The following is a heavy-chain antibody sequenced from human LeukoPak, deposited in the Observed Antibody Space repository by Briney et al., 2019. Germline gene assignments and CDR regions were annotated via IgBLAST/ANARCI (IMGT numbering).Heavy chain of an antibody. D-gene: IGHD4-17*01. CDR3: ARDNRDYGDYVIYYYGIDV. Sequence: GGSLRLSFAASGFTFSSYEMNWVRQAPGKGLGWVSYISSRGSTIYYADSVKVRFTISRGNDKNSLYLQMNSLRAEDTAAYYCARDNRDYGDYVIYYYGIDVWGKGTTVTVSS. CDR1: GFTFSSYE. J-gene: IGHJ6*04. CDR2: ISSRGSTI. V-gene: IGHV3-48*03.